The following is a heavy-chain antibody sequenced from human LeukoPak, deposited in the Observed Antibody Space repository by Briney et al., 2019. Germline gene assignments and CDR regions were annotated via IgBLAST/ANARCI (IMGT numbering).Heavy chain of an antibody. CDR1: GYTFTSYG. Sequence: ASVKVSCKASGYTFTSYGISWVRQAPGQGLEWMGRIIPIFGTANYAQKFQGRVTITTDESTSTAYMELSSLRSEDTAVYYCAIILRQQLVQSDYWGQGTLVTVSS. D-gene: IGHD6-13*01. CDR2: IIPIFGTA. CDR3: AIILRQQLVQSDY. J-gene: IGHJ4*02. V-gene: IGHV1-69*05.